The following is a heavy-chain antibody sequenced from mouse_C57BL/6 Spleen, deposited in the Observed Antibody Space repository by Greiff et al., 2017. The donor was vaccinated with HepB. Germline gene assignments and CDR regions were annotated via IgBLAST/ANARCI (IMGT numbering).Heavy chain of an antibody. J-gene: IGHJ2*01. CDR2: IYPGDGDT. Sequence: QVQLQQSGPELVKPGASVKISCKASGYAFSSSWMNWVKQRPGKGLEWIGRIYPGDGDTNYNGKFKGKATLTADKSSSTTYMQLSSLTSKDSAVSFCAIYYDYDEGHFDYWGQGTTLTVSS. CDR3: AIYYDYDEGHFDY. CDR1: GYAFSSSW. D-gene: IGHD2-4*01. V-gene: IGHV1-82*01.